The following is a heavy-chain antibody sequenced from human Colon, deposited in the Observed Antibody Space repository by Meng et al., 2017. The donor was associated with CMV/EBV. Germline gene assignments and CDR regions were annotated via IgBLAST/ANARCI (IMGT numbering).Heavy chain of an antibody. CDR1: GFKFSESA. D-gene: IGHD6-19*01. J-gene: IGHJ4*02. V-gene: IGHV3-73*01. Sequence: GESLKISCAASGFKFSESAMYWVRQASGKGLEWVGRIRSKAHNYATTYVESVEGRFTISRDDSKNMLYLEMNSLTTDDTAVYYRSRPTAVAGSATDYWGQGTLVTVSS. CDR2: IRSKAHNYAT. CDR3: SRPTAVAGSATDY.